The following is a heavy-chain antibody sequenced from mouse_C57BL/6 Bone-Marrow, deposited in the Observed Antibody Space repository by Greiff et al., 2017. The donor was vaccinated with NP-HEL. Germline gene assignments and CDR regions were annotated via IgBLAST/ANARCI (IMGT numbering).Heavy chain of an antibody. V-gene: IGHV1-59*01. J-gene: IGHJ3*01. CDR3: ARSSYYGSPSFAY. D-gene: IGHD1-1*01. CDR2: IDPSDSYT. Sequence: VQLHQPGAELVRPGTSVKLSCKASGYTFTSYWMHWVKQRPGQGLEWIGVIDPSDSYTNYNQKFKGKATLTVDTSSSTAYMQLSSLTSEDSAVYYCARSSYYGSPSFAYWGQGTLVTVSA. CDR1: GYTFTSYW.